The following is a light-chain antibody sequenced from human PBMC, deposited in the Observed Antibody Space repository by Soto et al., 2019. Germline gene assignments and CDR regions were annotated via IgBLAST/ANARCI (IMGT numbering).Light chain of an antibody. CDR1: QSVSNKY. Sequence: EILLTQSPCTLSLSPGERATLSCRASQSVSNKYLAWYQQKPGQAPRLLIYRASSRATGIPERFSGTGSETDFTLTINRLEPEDFEVYYCQQYENSPITFGQGTRLEIK. V-gene: IGKV3-20*01. CDR3: QQYENSPIT. J-gene: IGKJ5*01. CDR2: RAS.